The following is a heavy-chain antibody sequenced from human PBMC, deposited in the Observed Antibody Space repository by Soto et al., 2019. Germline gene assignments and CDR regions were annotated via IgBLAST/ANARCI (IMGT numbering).Heavy chain of an antibody. CDR1: GGSIISSSYY. Sequence: PLEILSLTCTVSGGSIISSSYYWGWIRQPPGKGLEWIGSIYYSGSTYYNPSLKSRVSISVDTSKKQFSLKLTSVTAADTAFYYFARPGYSSNWFWFDTWGQGTLVTVSS. J-gene: IGHJ5*02. CDR2: IYYSGST. V-gene: IGHV4-39*01. D-gene: IGHD6-13*01. CDR3: ARPGYSSNWFWFDT.